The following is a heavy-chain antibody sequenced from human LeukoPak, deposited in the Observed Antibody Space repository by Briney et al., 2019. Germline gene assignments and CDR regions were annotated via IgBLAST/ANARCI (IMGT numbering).Heavy chain of an antibody. Sequence: SETLSLTCSASGASINSHYWTWIRQPAGKGLEWIGRIYISGSTNYSPSLKSRVTMSVDTSKNQFSLNLISVTAADTAVYYCARALNPLTGTYYFDYWGQGTLVTVSS. CDR3: ARALNPLTGTYYFDY. CDR2: IYISGST. CDR1: GASINSHY. V-gene: IGHV4-4*07. J-gene: IGHJ4*02. D-gene: IGHD4/OR15-4a*01.